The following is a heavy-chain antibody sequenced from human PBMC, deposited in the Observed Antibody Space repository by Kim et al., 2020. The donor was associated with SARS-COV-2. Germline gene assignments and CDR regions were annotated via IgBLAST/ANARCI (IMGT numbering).Heavy chain of an antibody. CDR2: ISHSGGST. CDR1: AFTFSSYA. J-gene: IGHJ4*02. D-gene: IGHD3-10*01. CDR3: EATIHRRVLLWFGEPPFGY. Sequence: GGSLRLSCAASAFTFSSYAMSWVRQAPGKGLEWVSAISHSGGSTYYADSVKGRFTISRDKSKNTLYLQMNSLRAEDTAVYYCEATIHRRVLLWFGEPPFGYWGQGTLVTVSS. V-gene: IGHV3-23*01.